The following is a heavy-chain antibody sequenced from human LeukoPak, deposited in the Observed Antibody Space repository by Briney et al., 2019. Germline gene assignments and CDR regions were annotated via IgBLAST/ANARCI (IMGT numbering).Heavy chain of an antibody. J-gene: IGHJ5*02. CDR3: ARESATYVRFDP. Sequence: GASVKVSCKASGGTFSSYTISWVRQAPGQGLEWTGGIIPIFGTANYAQKFQGRVTITADESTSTAYMELSSLRSEDTAVYYCARESATYVRFDPWGQGTLVTVSS. D-gene: IGHD5-24*01. CDR1: GGTFSSYT. CDR2: IIPIFGTA. V-gene: IGHV1-69*13.